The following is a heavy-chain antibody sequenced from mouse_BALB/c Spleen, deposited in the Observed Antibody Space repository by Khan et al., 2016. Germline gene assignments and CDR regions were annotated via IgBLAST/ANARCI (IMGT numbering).Heavy chain of an antibody. Sequence: QVQLQQSGAGLVKLGASVKLFCKASGYTFTEYIIHWVKQRSGQGLEWIGWFYPGSGSIKYNEKFKDKATLTADKSSSTVYMELSRLTSEYSAVYFFARHDKGYAMDYLCQGTSVTVSS. CDR2: FYPGSGSI. J-gene: IGHJ4*01. V-gene: IGHV1-62-2*01. CDR1: GYTFTEYI. CDR3: ARHDKGYAMDY.